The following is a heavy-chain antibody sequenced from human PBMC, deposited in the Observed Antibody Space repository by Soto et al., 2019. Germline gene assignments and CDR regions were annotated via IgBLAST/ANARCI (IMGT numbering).Heavy chain of an antibody. CDR1: GFSFSSYA. Sequence: QVRLVESGGGVVQPGRSLRLSCTASGFSFSSYAMYWFRQLPGKGLDWVAVISKDGMNKNYADSVKGRVTVSRDNDNYSLALQLNSLRGEDTAMYYCARDMYSSDYFVKWFEPWGQGTLVTVSS. CDR3: ARDMYSSDYFVKWFEP. CDR2: ISKDGMNK. J-gene: IGHJ5*02. V-gene: IGHV3-30*04. D-gene: IGHD6-19*01.